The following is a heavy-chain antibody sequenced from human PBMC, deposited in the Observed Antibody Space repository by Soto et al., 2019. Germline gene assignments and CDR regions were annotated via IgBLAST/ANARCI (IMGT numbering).Heavy chain of an antibody. D-gene: IGHD3-10*01. CDR1: GGSFREYY. Sequence: SETLSPTCAVGGGSFREYYWIWIRRPPGKGLEWIGEINQSGTTHYNPSLKRRLNITIDTSKNQFSLKLTSVTAADTATYYCARDIITVIGGQIYYYFGMDVWGQGTTVTVSS. CDR3: ARDIITVIGGQIYYYFGMDV. V-gene: IGHV4-34*01. J-gene: IGHJ6*02. CDR2: INQSGTT.